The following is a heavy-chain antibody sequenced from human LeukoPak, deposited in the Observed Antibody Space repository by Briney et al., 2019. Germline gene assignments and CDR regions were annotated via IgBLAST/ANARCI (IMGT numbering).Heavy chain of an antibody. Sequence: GGSLRLSCAASGFTFNNYAMSWVRQAPGKGLEWVSVILVGGNTYYADSVKGRFTISRDSSKNTLYLQMNSLRADDTAVYYCAKDRTVGASYWYFDLWGRGTLVTVSS. D-gene: IGHD1-26*01. CDR1: GFTFNNYA. CDR3: AKDRTVGASYWYFDL. J-gene: IGHJ2*01. V-gene: IGHV3-23*01. CDR2: ILVGGNT.